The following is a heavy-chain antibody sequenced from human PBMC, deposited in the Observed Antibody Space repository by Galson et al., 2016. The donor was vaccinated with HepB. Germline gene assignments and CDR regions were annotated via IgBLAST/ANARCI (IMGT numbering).Heavy chain of an antibody. Sequence: CAISGDSVYNNGAAWVWIRQSPSSGLEWLGRTFYGSTWANHYAGSVRNRITISPDTSRNQFSLQLNSVTPEDTAVYYCARAVMLGRGMDVWGQGTTVTVSS. CDR3: ARAVMLGRGMDV. J-gene: IGHJ6*02. CDR1: GDSVYNNGAA. CDR2: TFYGSTWAN. V-gene: IGHV6-1*01. D-gene: IGHD3-10*01.